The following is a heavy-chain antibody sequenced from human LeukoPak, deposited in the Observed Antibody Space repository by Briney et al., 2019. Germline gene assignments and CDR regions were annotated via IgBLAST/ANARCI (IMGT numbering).Heavy chain of an antibody. CDR1: GGSISSSSYY. D-gene: IGHD5-18*01. CDR3: ARGVIQYSYGYKHYFDY. J-gene: IGHJ4*02. Sequence: SETLSLTCTVSGGSISSSSYYWGWIRQPPGKGLEWIGYIYYSGSTNYNPSLKSRVTISVDTSKNQFSLKLSSVTAADTAVYYCARGVIQYSYGYKHYFDYWGQGTQVTVSS. CDR2: IYYSGST. V-gene: IGHV4-61*05.